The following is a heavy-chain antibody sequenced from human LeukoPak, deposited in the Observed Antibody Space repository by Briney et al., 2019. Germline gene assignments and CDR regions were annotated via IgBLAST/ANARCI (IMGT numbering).Heavy chain of an antibody. V-gene: IGHV5-51*01. CDR1: GYSFTSYW. CDR3: ARRAPYCGGDCYFDY. J-gene: IGHJ4*02. D-gene: IGHD2-21*02. Sequence: GESLKISCKGSGYSFTSYWIGWVRQMPGKGLEWMGIFYPGDSDTRYSPSFQGQVTISADKSISTAYLQWSSLKASDTAMYYCARRAPYCGGDCYFDYWGQGTLVTVSS. CDR2: FYPGDSDT.